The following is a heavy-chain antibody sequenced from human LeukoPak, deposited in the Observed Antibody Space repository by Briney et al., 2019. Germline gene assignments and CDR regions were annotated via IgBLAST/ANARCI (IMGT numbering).Heavy chain of an antibody. D-gene: IGHD2-2*01. V-gene: IGHV4-59*01. CDR1: GRSISSYY. CDR2: IYYNGRA. CDR3: ARGYCSGTRCFDY. Sequence: SETLSLTCTVSGRSISSYYWSWIRQPPGKGLDWIGYIYYNGRANYNPSLKSRVTISVDTSKNQFSLKLSSVTAADAAVYFCARGYCSGTRCFDYWGRGTLVTVSS. J-gene: IGHJ4*02.